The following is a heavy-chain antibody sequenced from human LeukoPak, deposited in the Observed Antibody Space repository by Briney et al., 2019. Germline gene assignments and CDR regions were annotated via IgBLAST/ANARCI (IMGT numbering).Heavy chain of an antibody. CDR1: GFTFSSYA. D-gene: IGHD3-22*01. V-gene: IGHV3-23*01. J-gene: IGHJ4*02. Sequence: GGSLRLYCAASGFTFSSYAMSWVRQAPGKGLEWVSAISGSGGSTYYADSVKGRFTISRDNSKNTLYLQMNSLRAEDTAVYYCAKAINTYYYDSSGYPSAPFDYWGQGTLVIVSS. CDR2: ISGSGGST. CDR3: AKAINTYYYDSSGYPSAPFDY.